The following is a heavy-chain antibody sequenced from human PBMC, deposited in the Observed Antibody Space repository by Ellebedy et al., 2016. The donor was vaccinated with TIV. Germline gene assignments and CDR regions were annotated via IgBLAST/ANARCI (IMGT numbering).Heavy chain of an antibody. CDR1: GFTFSSYG. V-gene: IGHV3-33*08. CDR3: VGEIAAAHYY. J-gene: IGHJ4*02. Sequence: GESLKISXAASGFTFSSYGMHWVRQAPGKGLEWVAVIWYDGSNKYYADSVKGRFTISRDNSKNTLYLQMNSLRAEDTAVYYCVGEIAAAHYYWGQGTLVTVSS. D-gene: IGHD6-13*01. CDR2: IWYDGSNK.